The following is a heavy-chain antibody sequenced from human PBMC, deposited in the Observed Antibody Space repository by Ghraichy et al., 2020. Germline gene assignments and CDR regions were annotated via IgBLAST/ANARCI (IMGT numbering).Heavy chain of an antibody. Sequence: GGSLRLSCGASGFSFSTYELNWVRQAPGKGLEWISYIDGSGTTIFYADSVKGRFTISRDNAKKSLYLQMNNLRAEDTAVYYCARGDGYGSLYYFDYWGRGTRVTVS. D-gene: IGHD3-10*01. CDR2: IDGSGTTI. V-gene: IGHV3-48*03. CDR1: GFSFSTYE. CDR3: ARGDGYGSLYYFDY. J-gene: IGHJ4*02.